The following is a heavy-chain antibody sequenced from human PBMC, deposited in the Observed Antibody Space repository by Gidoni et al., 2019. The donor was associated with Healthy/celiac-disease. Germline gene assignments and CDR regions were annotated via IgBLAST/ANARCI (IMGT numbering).Heavy chain of an antibody. CDR2: IYYSGST. Sequence: QVQLQESGPGLVKPSQTLSLTCTVSGGSISSGGYSWSWIRQHPGKGLEWIGYIYYSGSTYYNPSLKSRVTISVDTSKNQFSLKLSSVTAADTAVYYCARGLGLTVLHVVSRHYNWFDPWGQGTLVTVSS. D-gene: IGHD3-16*01. J-gene: IGHJ5*02. CDR1: GGSISSGGYS. CDR3: ARGLGLTVLHVVSRHYNWFDP. V-gene: IGHV4-31*03.